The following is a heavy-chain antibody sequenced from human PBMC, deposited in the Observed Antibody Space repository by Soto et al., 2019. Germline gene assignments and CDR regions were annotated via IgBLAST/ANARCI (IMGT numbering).Heavy chain of an antibody. CDR3: ARGVAAAGSGNWFDP. J-gene: IGHJ5*02. CDR2: IRAYNGNT. Sequence: ASVKVSCKASGYTFTSYGISWVRQAPGQGLEWMGWIRAYNGNTNYAQKLQGRVTMTTDTATSTAYMELRSLRSDDTAVYYCARGVAAAGSGNWFDPWGQGTLVTVSS. V-gene: IGHV1-18*01. CDR1: GYTFTSYG. D-gene: IGHD6-13*01.